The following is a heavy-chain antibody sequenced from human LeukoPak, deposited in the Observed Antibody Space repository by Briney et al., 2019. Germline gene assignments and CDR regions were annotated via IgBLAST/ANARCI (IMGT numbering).Heavy chain of an antibody. J-gene: IGHJ4*02. CDR1: GVSIISDSYY. D-gene: IGHD2-8*01. Sequence: PSETLSLTCSVSGVSIISDSYYWNWIRQPAGKGLEWIGYIFNTESTNYNPSLKSRVTMSIDTSKNQFSLNLRFVTAEDTAVYYCARDPYWNNRDSYFDYWGQGVLVTVYS. CDR2: IFNTEST. CDR3: ARDPYWNNRDSYFDY. V-gene: IGHV4-61*09.